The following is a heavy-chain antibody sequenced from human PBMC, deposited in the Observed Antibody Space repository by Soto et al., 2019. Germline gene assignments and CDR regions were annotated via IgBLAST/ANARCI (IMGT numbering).Heavy chain of an antibody. CDR3: ARLRPMTGTTDWFDS. D-gene: IGHD1-20*01. CDR1: GASISSYY. CDR2: ISNSGST. Sequence: PSETLSLTCTVSGASISSYYWTWIRQPPGKGLEWIGYISNSGSTYYNPSLKSRVNIRVDTSKNHFSLILTSVTAADTAVYYCARLRPMTGTTDWFDSWGQGTLVTVSS. V-gene: IGHV4-59*08. J-gene: IGHJ5*01.